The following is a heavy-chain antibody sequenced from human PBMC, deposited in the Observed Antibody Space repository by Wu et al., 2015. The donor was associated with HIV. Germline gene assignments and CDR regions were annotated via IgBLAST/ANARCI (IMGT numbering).Heavy chain of an antibody. Sequence: QVQLVQSGAEVKKPGASVKVSCKASGYTFTNYYVHWVRQAPGQGLEWMGVINPSGSSTTYTQKFQGRVTMTRDTSTSTVYMKLSGLRSEDTAVYFCARGPDFDYWGQGTLVIVSS. CDR3: ARGPDFDY. J-gene: IGHJ4*02. CDR2: INPSGSST. V-gene: IGHV1-46*01. CDR1: GYTFTNYY.